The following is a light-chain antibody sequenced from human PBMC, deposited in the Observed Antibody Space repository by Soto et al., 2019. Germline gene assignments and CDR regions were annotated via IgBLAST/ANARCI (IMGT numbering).Light chain of an antibody. CDR1: QSVINSY. V-gene: IGKV3-20*01. CDR2: GAS. CDR3: QQYGSSGT. Sequence: EIVLTQAPGTLALSPGERATLSCRASQSVINSYLAWYQQKPGQAPRLLIYGASNRATGIPDRFSGSGSGTDFTLTISGLEPEDFAVYYCQQYGSSGTFGQGTKVDIK. J-gene: IGKJ1*01.